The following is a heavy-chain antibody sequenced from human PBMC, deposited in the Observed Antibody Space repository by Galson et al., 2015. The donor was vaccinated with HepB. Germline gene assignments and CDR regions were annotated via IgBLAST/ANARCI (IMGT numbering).Heavy chain of an antibody. J-gene: IGHJ4*02. V-gene: IGHV3-30-3*01. CDR3: ARGSVVVAAILFDY. CDR1: GFTFSSSA. CDR2: ISYDGSNK. Sequence: SLRLSCAASGFTFSSSAMHWVRQAPGKGLEWVAVISYDGSNKYYADSVKGRFTISRDNSKNTLYLQMNSLRAEDTAVYYCARGSVVVAAILFDYWGQGTLVTVSS. D-gene: IGHD2-15*01.